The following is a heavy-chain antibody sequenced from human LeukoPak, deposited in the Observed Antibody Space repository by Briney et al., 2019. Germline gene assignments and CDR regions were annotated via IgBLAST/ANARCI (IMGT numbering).Heavy chain of an antibody. CDR2: IYSDNT. V-gene: IGHV3-66*03. CDR1: GFTVSSNS. J-gene: IGHJ4*02. D-gene: IGHD2-15*01. Sequence: PGGSLRLSCTVSGFTVSSNSMSWVRQAPGKGLEWVSFIYSDNTHYSDSVKGRFTISRDNSKNTLYLQMNSLRAEDTAVYYCAKAIGFLGYCSGGSCYFFDYWGQGTLVTVSS. CDR3: AKAIGFLGYCSGGSCYFFDY.